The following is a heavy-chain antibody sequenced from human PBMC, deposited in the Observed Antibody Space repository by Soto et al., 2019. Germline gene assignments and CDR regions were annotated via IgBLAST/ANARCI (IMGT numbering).Heavy chain of an antibody. V-gene: IGHV3-33*01. Sequence: GGSLRLSCAASGFIFSNYGIHWVRQAPGKGLEWVALIWYDGSNKYYADSVKGRFIVSRDNTNNTVYLQLNRLTADDTAMYYCASEGVVAGSQDFWGPGTLVTVSS. J-gene: IGHJ4*02. D-gene: IGHD6-19*01. CDR2: IWYDGSNK. CDR3: ASEGVVAGSQDF. CDR1: GFIFSNYG.